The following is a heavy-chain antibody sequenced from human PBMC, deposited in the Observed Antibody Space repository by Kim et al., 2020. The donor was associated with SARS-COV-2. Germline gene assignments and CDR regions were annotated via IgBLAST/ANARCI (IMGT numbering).Heavy chain of an antibody. V-gene: IGHV1-3*01. CDR1: GYTFSNYG. D-gene: IGHD5-12*01. CDR2: INAGNGDT. CDR3: ARVRSGYYGGVDY. J-gene: IGHJ4*02. Sequence: ASVKVSCKASGYTFSNYGMHWVRQAPGQRLEWMGWINAGNGDTKYPQKFQGRVTITRDTSASTAYMELRSLRSEDTAVYYCARVRSGYYGGVDYWGQGTLVIVSS.